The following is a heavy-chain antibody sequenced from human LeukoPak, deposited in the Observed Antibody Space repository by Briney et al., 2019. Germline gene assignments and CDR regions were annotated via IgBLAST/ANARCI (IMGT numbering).Heavy chain of an antibody. J-gene: IGHJ4*02. CDR1: GFTFSSYG. Sequence: GGSLRLSCAASGFTFSSYGMHWVRQAPGKGLEWVAFIRYDGSNKYYADSVKGRFTISRDNSKNTLYLQMNSLRAEDTAVYYCAKDMGRFLEWSDGGLDYFDYWGQGTLVTVSS. D-gene: IGHD3-3*01. V-gene: IGHV3-30*02. CDR3: AKDMGRFLEWSDGGLDYFDY. CDR2: IRYDGSNK.